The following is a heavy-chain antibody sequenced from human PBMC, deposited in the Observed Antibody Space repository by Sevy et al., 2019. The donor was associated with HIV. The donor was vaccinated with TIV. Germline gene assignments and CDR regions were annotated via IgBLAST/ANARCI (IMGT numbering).Heavy chain of an antibody. V-gene: IGHV3-30*18. J-gene: IGHJ6*02. CDR2: ISYDGSNK. Sequence: GGSLRLSCAASGFTFSSYGMHWVRQAPGKGLEWVAVISYDGSNKYYADSVKGRFIISRDNSKNTLYLQMNSLRAEDTAVYYCAKGSVAYCSSTSCYPPRGMDVWGQGTTVTVSS. CDR1: GFTFSSYG. D-gene: IGHD2-2*01. CDR3: AKGSVAYCSSTSCYPPRGMDV.